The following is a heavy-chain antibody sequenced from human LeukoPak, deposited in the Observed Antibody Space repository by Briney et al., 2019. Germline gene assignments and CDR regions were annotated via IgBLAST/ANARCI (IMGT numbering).Heavy chain of an antibody. V-gene: IGHV3-23*01. Sequence: GGSLRLSCAASGFTFSSYAMSWVRQAPGKGLEWVSAISGSGGSTYYGDSVKGRFTISRDNSKNTLYLQMNSLRAEDAAVYYCAKGRIVGATRPFYFDYWGQGTLVTVSS. D-gene: IGHD1-26*01. J-gene: IGHJ4*02. CDR1: GFTFSSYA. CDR3: AKGRIVGATRPFYFDY. CDR2: ISGSGGST.